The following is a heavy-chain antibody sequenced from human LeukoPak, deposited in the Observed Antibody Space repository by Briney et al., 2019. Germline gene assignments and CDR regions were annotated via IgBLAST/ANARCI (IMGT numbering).Heavy chain of an antibody. D-gene: IGHD3-10*01. V-gene: IGHV3-66*01. CDR2: IYSGGTT. CDR3: ATYDTDSGSCDY. CDR1: GFTFSSYS. Sequence: GGSLRLSCAASGFTFSSYSMNWVRQAPGKGLEWVSVIYSGGTTFYTDSVKGRFTISRDNSKNTLYLQMNSLRAEDTAVYYCATYDTDSGSCDYWGQGTLVTVSS. J-gene: IGHJ4*02.